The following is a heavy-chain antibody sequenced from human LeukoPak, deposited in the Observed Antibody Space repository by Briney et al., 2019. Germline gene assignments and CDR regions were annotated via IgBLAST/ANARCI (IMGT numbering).Heavy chain of an antibody. J-gene: IGHJ4*02. V-gene: IGHV3-48*04. CDR1: GFTFSSYS. D-gene: IGHD1-1*01. Sequence: GGSLRLSCAASGFTFSSYSMNWVRQAPGKGLEWVSYISSSSSTIYYADSVKGRFTISGDNAKNSLYLQMNSLRAEDTAVYYRARVSGTFDYWGQGTLVTVSS. CDR2: ISSSSSTI. CDR3: ARVSGTFDY.